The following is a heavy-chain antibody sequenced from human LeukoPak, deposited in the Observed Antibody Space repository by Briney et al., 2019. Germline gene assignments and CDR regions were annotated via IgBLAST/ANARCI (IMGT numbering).Heavy chain of an antibody. Sequence: SETLSLTCAVYGGSFSGYYWSWIRQPPGKGLEWIGEINHSGGTNYNPSLKSRVTISVDTSKNQFSLKLSSVTAADTAVYYCARGRGGYSYGFPPFFDYWGQGTLVTVSS. D-gene: IGHD5-18*01. V-gene: IGHV4-34*01. J-gene: IGHJ4*02. CDR3: ARGRGGYSYGFPPFFDY. CDR1: GGSFSGYY. CDR2: INHSGGT.